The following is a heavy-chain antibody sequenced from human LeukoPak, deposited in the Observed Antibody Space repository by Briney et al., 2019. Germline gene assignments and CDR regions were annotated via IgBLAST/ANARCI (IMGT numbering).Heavy chain of an antibody. CDR2: ISYDGSNK. CDR3: ARVYDVLTGGFDH. D-gene: IGHD3-9*01. Sequence: GRSLRLSCAASGFTFSSYGMHWVRQAPGKGLEWVAVISYDGSNKYYADSVKGRFTISRDNSKNTLYLQMNSLRAEDTAVYYCARVYDVLTGGFDHWGQGALVTVSS. J-gene: IGHJ4*02. V-gene: IGHV3-30*03. CDR1: GFTFSSYG.